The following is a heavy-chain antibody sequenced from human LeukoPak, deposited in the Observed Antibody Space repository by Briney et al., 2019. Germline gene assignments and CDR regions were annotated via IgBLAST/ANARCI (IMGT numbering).Heavy chain of an antibody. Sequence: AASVQVSCKASGYTFTSYGISWVRQAPGQGLEWMGWISAYNGNTNYAQKLQGRVTMTTDTSTSTAYMELRSLRSDDTAVYYCARSYCGGDCYWYYYYYGMDVWGQGTTVTVSS. D-gene: IGHD2-21*02. V-gene: IGHV1-18*01. CDR1: GYTFTSYG. CDR3: ARSYCGGDCYWYYYYYGMDV. J-gene: IGHJ6*02. CDR2: ISAYNGNT.